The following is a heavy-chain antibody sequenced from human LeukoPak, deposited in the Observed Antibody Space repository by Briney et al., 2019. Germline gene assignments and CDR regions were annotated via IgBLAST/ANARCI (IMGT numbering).Heavy chain of an antibody. J-gene: IGHJ3*02. Sequence: GGSLRLSCAASGFTFSTYGRHCVRQAPGKGLEWVAVISNDGGYTYYADSVKGRFTVSRDNSKNTLYLQMNSLTAEDTAVYYCARDDGSGSYYSSELHAFDIWGPGTMVTVSS. D-gene: IGHD3-10*01. CDR3: ARDDGSGSYYSSELHAFDI. CDR2: ISNDGGYT. CDR1: GFTFSTYG. V-gene: IGHV3-30*03.